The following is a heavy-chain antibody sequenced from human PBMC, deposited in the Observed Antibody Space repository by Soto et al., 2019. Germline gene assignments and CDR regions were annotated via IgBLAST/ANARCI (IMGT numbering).Heavy chain of an antibody. D-gene: IGHD3-22*01. CDR1: GFTFRIYA. CDR2: ISYDGSNK. J-gene: IGHJ4*02. CDR3: AGTHDSLDY. Sequence: QVQLVESGGGVVQPGRSLRLSCAASGFTFRIYAMHWVRQAPGKGLECVAVISYDGSNKFYRDSVKGRFTISRDNSKNTLYLQINSLKAEDTAVYYCAGTHDSLDYWGQGTLVTVSS. V-gene: IGHV3-30-3*01.